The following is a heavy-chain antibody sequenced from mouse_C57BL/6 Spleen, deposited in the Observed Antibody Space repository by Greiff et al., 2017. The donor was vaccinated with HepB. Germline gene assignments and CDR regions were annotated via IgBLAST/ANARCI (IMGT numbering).Heavy chain of an antibody. CDR1: GYTFTSYW. V-gene: IGHV1-53*01. Sequence: QVQLQQPGTELVKPGASVKLSCKASGYTFTSYWMHWVKQRPGQGLEWIGNINPSNGGTNYNEKFKSKATLTVDKSSSTAYMQLSSLTSEDSAVSYCARDGYYRVRYFDVWGTGTTVTVSS. J-gene: IGHJ1*03. CDR2: INPSNGGT. CDR3: ARDGYYRVRYFDV. D-gene: IGHD2-12*01.